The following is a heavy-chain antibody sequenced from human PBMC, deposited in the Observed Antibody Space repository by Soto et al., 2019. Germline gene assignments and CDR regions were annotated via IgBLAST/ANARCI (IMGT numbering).Heavy chain of an antibody. CDR3: ARGRYCLTGICFPNWFDS. Sequence: SETLSLTCSVSGDSISTVDYFWAWIRQPPGQALEYIGYIYKSTTTYYNPSFESRVAISLDTSKSQFSLTVTSVTAADTAVYFCARGRYCLTGICFPNWFDSWGQGTLVTVSS. J-gene: IGHJ5*01. D-gene: IGHD2-15*01. CDR2: IYKSTTT. V-gene: IGHV4-30-4*01. CDR1: GDSISTVDYF.